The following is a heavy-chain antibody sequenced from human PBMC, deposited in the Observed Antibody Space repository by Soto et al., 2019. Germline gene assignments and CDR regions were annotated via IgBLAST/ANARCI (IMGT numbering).Heavy chain of an antibody. CDR3: ASDSYCGGDCYISNSGIDY. D-gene: IGHD2-21*02. V-gene: IGHV1-69*13. CDR2: IIPIFGTA. J-gene: IGHJ4*02. CDR1: GGTFSSYA. Sequence: SVKVSCKASGGTFSSYAISWVRQAPGQGLEWMGGIIPIFGTANYAQKFQGRVAITADESTSTAYMELSSLRSEDTAVYYCASDSYCGGDCYISNSGIDYWGQGTLVTVSS.